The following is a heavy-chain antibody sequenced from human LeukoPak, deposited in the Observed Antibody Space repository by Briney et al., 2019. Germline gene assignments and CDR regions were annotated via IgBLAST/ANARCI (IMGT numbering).Heavy chain of an antibody. V-gene: IGHV1-18*01. D-gene: IGHD1-1*01. Sequence: GASVKVSCKASGYTFTSYGISWVRQAPGQGLEWMGWISAYNGNTNYAQKLQGRVTMTTDTSTSTAYMELSRLRSDDTAVYYCARDLRIQLEQDYWGQGTLVTDSS. CDR3: ARDLRIQLEQDY. CDR1: GYTFTSYG. J-gene: IGHJ4*02. CDR2: ISAYNGNT.